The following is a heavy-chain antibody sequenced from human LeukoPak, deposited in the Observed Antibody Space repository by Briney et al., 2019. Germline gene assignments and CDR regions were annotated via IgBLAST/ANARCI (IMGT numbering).Heavy chain of an antibody. CDR1: GFTFDDYA. CDR2: ISWNSGSI. D-gene: IGHD5-18*01. CDR3: ASPYRGYSYGVAY. Sequence: GGCLRLSCAASGFTFDDYAMHWVRQAPGKGLEWVSGISWNSGSIGYADSVKGRFTISRDNAKNSLYLQMNCLRAEDTALYYCASPYRGYSYGVAYWGQGTLVTVSS. J-gene: IGHJ4*02. V-gene: IGHV3-9*01.